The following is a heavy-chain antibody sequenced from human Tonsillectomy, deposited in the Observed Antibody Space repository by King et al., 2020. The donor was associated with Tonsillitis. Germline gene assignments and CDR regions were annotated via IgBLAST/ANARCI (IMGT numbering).Heavy chain of an antibody. CDR1: GFSLSNDRLL. Sequence: TLKESGPVLVKPTETLTLTCTVSGFSLSNDRLLVSWVRQPPGKALEWLGHILSNDEKSYSKSLMSRLSISKDTSKSQVVLTMTNMDPVDTATYFCARIWVATTEFDYWGQGTLVSVSS. CDR2: ILSNDEK. CDR3: ARIWVATTEFDY. J-gene: IGHJ4*02. V-gene: IGHV2-26*01. D-gene: IGHD5-12*01.